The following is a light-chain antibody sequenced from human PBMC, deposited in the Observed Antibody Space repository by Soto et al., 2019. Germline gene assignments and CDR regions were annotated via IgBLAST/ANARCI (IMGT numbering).Light chain of an antibody. CDR1: QSVSSN. CDR3: QQHNNWPLT. V-gene: IGKV3-15*01. CDR2: GAS. Sequence: EIVMTQSPATLSVSPGERATLSCRASQSVSSNLAWYQQKPGQAPRLLIYGASTRATGIPARFSGSGSGTEFILTISSLQSEDFAVYYCQQHNNWPLTFGGGTKVDIK. J-gene: IGKJ4*01.